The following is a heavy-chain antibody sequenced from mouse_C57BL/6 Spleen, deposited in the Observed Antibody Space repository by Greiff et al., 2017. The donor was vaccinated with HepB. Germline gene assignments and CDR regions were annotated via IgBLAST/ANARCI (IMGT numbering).Heavy chain of an antibody. J-gene: IGHJ4*01. CDR2: TFYSGIT. V-gene: IGHV3-3*01. Sequence: DVQLQESGPSLVRPSQTLSLTCTVTGFSINSDCYWIWIRQFPGNKLEYIGYTFYSGITYYNPSLESRTYITRDTSKNQFSLKLSSVTTEDTATYYCARGGLRLKHYYAMDYWGQGTSVTVSS. D-gene: IGHD2-4*01. CDR3: ARGGLRLKHYYAMDY. CDR1: GFSINSDCY.